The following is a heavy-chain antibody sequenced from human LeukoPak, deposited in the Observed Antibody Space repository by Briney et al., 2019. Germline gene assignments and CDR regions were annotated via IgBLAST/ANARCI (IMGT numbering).Heavy chain of an antibody. J-gene: IGHJ4*02. CDR3: ATVSRSSGRGYFDY. CDR1: GFPFSNYW. D-gene: IGHD6-19*01. CDR2: MNSDGSST. Sequence: GGSLRLSCAASGFPFSNYWMHWVRHAPGKGLVWVSRMNSDGSSTSYADSVKGQFTISRDNAKNTLYLQMNSLRAEDAAVYYCATVSRSSGRGYFDYWGPGTLVTVSS. V-gene: IGHV3-74*01.